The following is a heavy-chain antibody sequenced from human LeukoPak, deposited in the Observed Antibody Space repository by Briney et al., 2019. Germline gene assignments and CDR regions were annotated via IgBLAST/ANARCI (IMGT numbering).Heavy chain of an antibody. J-gene: IGHJ4*02. D-gene: IGHD6-13*01. CDR2: IIPILGIA. CDR3: ARSIAAADPPFDY. CDR1: GGTFSSYA. Sequence: ASVKVSCKASGGTFSSYAISWVRQAPGQGLEWMGRIIPILGIANYAQKFQGRVTITADKSTSTAYMELSSLRSEDTAVYYCARSIAAADPPFDYWGQGTLVTVSS. V-gene: IGHV1-69*04.